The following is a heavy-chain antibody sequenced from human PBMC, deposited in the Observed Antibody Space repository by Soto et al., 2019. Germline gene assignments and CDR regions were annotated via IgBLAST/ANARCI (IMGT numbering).Heavy chain of an antibody. CDR1: GGTFSSYA. V-gene: IGHV1-69*01. Sequence: QVQLVQSGAEVKKPGTSVKVSCKASGGTFSSYAISWVRQAPGQGLEWMGGLIPIFGTANYAQKFQCRVTITADESTSTAYMELSSLRSEDTAVYYCAREYYDSSGYIPGAFDYWGQGTLVTVSS. D-gene: IGHD3-22*01. CDR2: LIPIFGTA. CDR3: AREYYDSSGYIPGAFDY. J-gene: IGHJ4*02.